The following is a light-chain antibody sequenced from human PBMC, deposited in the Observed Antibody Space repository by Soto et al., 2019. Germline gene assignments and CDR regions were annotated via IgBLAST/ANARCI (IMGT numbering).Light chain of an antibody. CDR1: SSDVGGYNY. CDR3: SSYTSSSTKV. Sequence: QSVLTQPASVSGSPGQSITISCTGTSSDVGGYNYVSWYQQHPGKAPKLMIYEVSNRPSGVSNRFSGSKSGNTASLTISGLQAEDEAASYCSSYTSSSTKVFGGETKLTVL. CDR2: EVS. J-gene: IGLJ2*01. V-gene: IGLV2-14*01.